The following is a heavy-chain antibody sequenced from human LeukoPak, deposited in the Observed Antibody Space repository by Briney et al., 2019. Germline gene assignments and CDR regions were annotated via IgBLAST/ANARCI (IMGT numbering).Heavy chain of an antibody. CDR3: ARDSIAAAGNYYFYGMDV. Sequence: PAGSLRLSCAASGFTFSDYYMSWNRQAPGKGLEWVSYISSSSSYTNYADSVKGRFTISRDNAKNSLYLQMNSLRADDTAVYYCARDSIAAAGNYYFYGMDVWGQGTTVTVSS. V-gene: IGHV3-11*05. CDR1: GFTFSDYY. J-gene: IGHJ6*02. CDR2: ISSSSSYT. D-gene: IGHD6-13*01.